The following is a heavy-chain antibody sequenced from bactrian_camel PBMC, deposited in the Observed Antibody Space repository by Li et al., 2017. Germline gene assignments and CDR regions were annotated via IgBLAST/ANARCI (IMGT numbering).Heavy chain of an antibody. D-gene: IGHD5*01. J-gene: IGHJ6*01. CDR2: IYSGTRTT. V-gene: IGHV3S40*01. Sequence: VQLVESGGGSVQAGGSLRLSCAASGYTYRRNCMGWFRQAPGKEREGVAAIYSGTRTTYYADSVKGRFTISRDNAKNTVYLQMNSLKSDDTALYYCAALRGLGFCPASLSPRDFGYWGQGTQVTVS. CDR3: AALRGLGFCPASLSPRDFGY. CDR1: GYTYRRNC.